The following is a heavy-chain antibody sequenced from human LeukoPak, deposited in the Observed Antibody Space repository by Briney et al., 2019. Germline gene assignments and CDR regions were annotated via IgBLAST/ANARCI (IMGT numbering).Heavy chain of an antibody. CDR2: IYYSGST. CDR3: ARAVLVVPVANAFDI. D-gene: IGHD2-2*01. J-gene: IGHJ3*02. V-gene: IGHV4-31*03. Sequence: DPSETLSLTCTVSGGSISSGGYYWSWIRQRPGKGLEWIGYIYYSGSTYYNPSLKSRVTISVDTSKNQFSLKLSSVTAADTAVYYCARAVLVVPVANAFDIWGQGTMVTVSS. CDR1: GGSISSGGYY.